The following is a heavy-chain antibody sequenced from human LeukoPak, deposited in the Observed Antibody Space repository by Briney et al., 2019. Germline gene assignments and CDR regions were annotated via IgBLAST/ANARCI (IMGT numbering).Heavy chain of an antibody. V-gene: IGHV3-64*01. D-gene: IGHD3-22*01. CDR1: GFTFSTYA. J-gene: IGHJ4*02. CDR3: ARRIYGTSGYNDH. Sequence: GGSLRLSCAASGFTFSTYAMHWVRQAPGKGLEYVSAINNNGGSTFYANSVKGRFTISRDNSKNTLYLQMGSLRAEDMAVYYCARRIYGTSGYNDHWGQGTLVTVSS. CDR2: INNNGGST.